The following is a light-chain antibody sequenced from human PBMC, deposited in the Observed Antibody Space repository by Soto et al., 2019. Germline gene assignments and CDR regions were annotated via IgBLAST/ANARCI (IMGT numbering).Light chain of an antibody. Sequence: QSVLTQPPSVSGAPGQRVTISCTGSSSNIGAGYDVRWYQQLPGTAPKLLIYGNSNRPSGVPDRFSGSKSGTSASLAITGLQAEDEADYYCKSYDSSLSVVFGGGTKLTVL. V-gene: IGLV1-40*01. J-gene: IGLJ2*01. CDR2: GNS. CDR1: SSNIGAGYD. CDR3: KSYDSSLSVV.